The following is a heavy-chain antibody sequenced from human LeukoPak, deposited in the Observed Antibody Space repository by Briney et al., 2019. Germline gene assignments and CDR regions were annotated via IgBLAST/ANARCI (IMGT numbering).Heavy chain of an antibody. D-gene: IGHD1-1*01. J-gene: IGHJ4*02. V-gene: IGHV4-61*01. CDR3: ARAVMGNWHDY. Sequence: SETLSLTCTVSGGSVSSGSYYWSWIRQPPGKRLEWIGYIYYSGSTNYSPSLKSRVTISVDTSKNQFSLKLTSVTAADTAVYYCARAVMGNWHDYWGQGTLVTVSS. CDR2: IYYSGST. CDR1: GGSVSSGSYY.